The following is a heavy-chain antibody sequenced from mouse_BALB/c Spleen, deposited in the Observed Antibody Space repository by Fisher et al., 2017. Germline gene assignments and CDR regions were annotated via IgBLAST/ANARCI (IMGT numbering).Heavy chain of an antibody. CDR3: ARRRYDYAMDY. Sequence: KGKATLTADKSSSTAYMQLSSLTSEDSAVYYCARRRYDYAMDYWGQGTSVTVSS. V-gene: IGHV1-4*01. J-gene: IGHJ4*01.